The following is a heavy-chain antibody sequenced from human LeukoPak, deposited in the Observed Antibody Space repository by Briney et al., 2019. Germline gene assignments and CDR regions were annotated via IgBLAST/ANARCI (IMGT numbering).Heavy chain of an antibody. D-gene: IGHD1/OR15-1a*01. CDR1: GFTVSSTY. J-gene: IGHJ4*02. CDR2: IYSGGSP. CDR3: ARGGPFTGTISTPRASDY. Sequence: GGSLRLSCAASGFTVSSTYMSWVRQAPGKGLEWVSVIYSGGSPFYADSVKGRFTISRDSSKNTVYLQMNSLRAEDTAVYHCARGGPFTGTISTPRASDYWGQGIPVTVSS. V-gene: IGHV3-66*01.